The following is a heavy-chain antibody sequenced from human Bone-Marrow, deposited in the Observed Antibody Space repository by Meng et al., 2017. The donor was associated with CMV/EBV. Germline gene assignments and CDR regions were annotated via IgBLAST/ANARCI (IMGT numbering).Heavy chain of an antibody. V-gene: IGHV1-18*01. CDR2: IGAHSGDT. CDR3: ARSGRLAAAGTFDS. Sequence: KASGYNFTTYGISWVRQAPGQGLEWMGWIGAHSGDTKYAQKFQGRVTMSTDTSTTTAYMELRNLRSDETAVYYCARSGRLAAAGTFDSWGQGTLVTVSS. CDR1: GYNFTTYG. J-gene: IGHJ4*02. D-gene: IGHD6-13*01.